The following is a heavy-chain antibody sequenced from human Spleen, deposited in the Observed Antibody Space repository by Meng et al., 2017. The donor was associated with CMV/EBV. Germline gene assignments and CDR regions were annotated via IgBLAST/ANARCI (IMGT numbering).Heavy chain of an antibody. CDR1: GYTFTGSY. D-gene: IGHD6-13*01. Sequence: SGYTFTGSYIQWVRQAPGQGLEWMGWINPNSGGTNYAQKFQGRVTMTRDTSISTAYMELSRLRSDDTAVYYCAKRRIAAAGTLADDYWGQGTLVTVSS. CDR2: INPNSGGT. V-gene: IGHV1-2*02. CDR3: AKRRIAAAGTLADDY. J-gene: IGHJ4*02.